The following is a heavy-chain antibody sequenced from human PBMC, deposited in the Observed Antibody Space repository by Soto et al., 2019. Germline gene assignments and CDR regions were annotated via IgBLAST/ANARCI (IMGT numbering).Heavy chain of an antibody. Sequence: VQLQESGPGLVKPSQTLSLTCTVSGGSISSGGYYWDWIRQHPGKGLEWIGYIYYSGRTYYNPPLKSRVSMSVDTSKTQFSLKLSSVTAADTTVYYCARSVFPWGQGTLVTVSS. V-gene: IGHV4-31*03. CDR3: ARSVFP. J-gene: IGHJ5*02. CDR2: IYYSGRT. CDR1: GGSISSGGYY.